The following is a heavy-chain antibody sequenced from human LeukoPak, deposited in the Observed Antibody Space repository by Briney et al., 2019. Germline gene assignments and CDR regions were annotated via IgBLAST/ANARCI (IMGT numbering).Heavy chain of an antibody. CDR1: GLPHVTIS. CDR2: MSGIGDTA. V-gene: IGHV3-23*01. CDR3: AKLAGISDWYVYYIDY. D-gene: IGHD6-19*01. J-gene: IGHJ4*01. Sequence: GSLPLSRAGSGLPHVTISVVGVPLNTGKGLEWVSGMSGIGDTAYYADSVYGRFTNSGDNSKSTLFLQMNSLRAEDTVVYYCAKLAGISDWYVYYIDYWGQGTLVTVS.